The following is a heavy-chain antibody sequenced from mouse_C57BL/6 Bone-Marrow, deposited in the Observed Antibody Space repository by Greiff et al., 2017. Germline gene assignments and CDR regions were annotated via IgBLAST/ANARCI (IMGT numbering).Heavy chain of an antibody. CDR2: IWWDDDK. Sequence: QVTLKESGPGILQPSQTLSLTCSFSGFSLSTFGMGVGWIRQPSGKGLEWLAHIWWDDDKYYNPALKSRLTISKDTSKNQVFLTIANVDTAYTATYYCARIRSSKYYYAMDYWGQGTSVTVSS. D-gene: IGHD1-1*01. CDR3: ARIRSSKYYYAMDY. J-gene: IGHJ4*01. V-gene: IGHV8-8*01. CDR1: GFSLSTFGMG.